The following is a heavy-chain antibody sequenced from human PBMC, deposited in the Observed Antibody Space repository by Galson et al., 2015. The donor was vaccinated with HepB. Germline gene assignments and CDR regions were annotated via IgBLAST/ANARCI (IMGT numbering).Heavy chain of an antibody. J-gene: IGHJ4*02. CDR2: ITDGGTT. V-gene: IGHV3-15*01. CDR1: GFTFSNAW. CDR3: TPPPYRSPGDY. Sequence: SLRLSCAASGFTFSNAWMTWVRQAPGKGLEWVGRITDGGTTDYAAPVKGRFTISRDDSKNTLYLEMNSLKTEDTAVYYCTPPPYRSPGDYWGQGTLVTVSS. D-gene: IGHD6-19*01.